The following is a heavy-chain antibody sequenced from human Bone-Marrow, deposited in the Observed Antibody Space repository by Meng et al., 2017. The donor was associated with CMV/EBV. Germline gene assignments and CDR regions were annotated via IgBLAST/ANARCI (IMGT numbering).Heavy chain of an antibody. D-gene: IGHD3-16*01. CDR2: ISAYNGNT. CDR3: AWGSETYYFDY. J-gene: IGHJ4*02. V-gene: IGHV1-18*01. Sequence: QVQLVQAGAEGKKPGASGKGSCKASGYTFTSYGISWVRQAPGQGLEWTGWISAYNGNTNYAQKLQGRVTMTTDTSTSTAYMELRSLRSDDTAVYYCAWGSETYYFDYWGQGTLVTVSS. CDR1: GYTFTSYG.